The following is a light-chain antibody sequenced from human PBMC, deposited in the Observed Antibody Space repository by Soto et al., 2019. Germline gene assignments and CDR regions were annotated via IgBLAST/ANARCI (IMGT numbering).Light chain of an antibody. CDR1: QGISSH. J-gene: IGKJ1*01. CDR2: AAS. Sequence: DIQMTQSPSSLSASVGDRVTTTCQASQGISSHLNWYQQKPGKAPKLLIYAASSLQSGAPSTFSGSGSGTDFTLTISTLQPEDFATYYCQQSYSTLWTVGQGNKVDIK. CDR3: QQSYSTLWT. V-gene: IGKV1-39*01.